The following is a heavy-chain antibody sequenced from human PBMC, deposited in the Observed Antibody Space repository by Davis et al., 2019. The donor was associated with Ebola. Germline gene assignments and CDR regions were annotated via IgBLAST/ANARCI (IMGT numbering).Heavy chain of an antibody. D-gene: IGHD2-2*01. CDR1: GFTFSSYA. J-gene: IGHJ1*01. CDR3: ARDWEDIVIVPAAPGYFQH. CDR2: ISYDGSNK. Sequence: PGGSLRLSCAASGFTFSSYAMHWVRQAPGKGLEWVAVISYDGSNKYYADSVKGRFTISRDNSKNTLYLQMNSLRSEDTAVYYCARDWEDIVIVPAAPGYFQHWGQGTLVTVSS. V-gene: IGHV3-30-3*01.